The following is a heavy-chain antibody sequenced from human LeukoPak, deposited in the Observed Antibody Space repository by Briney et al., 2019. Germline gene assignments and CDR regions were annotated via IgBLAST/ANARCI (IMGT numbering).Heavy chain of an antibody. J-gene: IGHJ5*02. Sequence: KPSETLSLTCTVSGGSISSYYWSWIRQPPGKGLEWIGYIYYSGSTNYNPSLKSRVTISVDTSKNQFSLKLSSVTAADTAVYYCARDYTEQQLPPPGWFDPWGQGTLVTVSS. V-gene: IGHV4-59*01. CDR3: ARDYTEQQLPPPGWFDP. CDR2: IYYSGST. CDR1: GGSISSYY. D-gene: IGHD6-13*01.